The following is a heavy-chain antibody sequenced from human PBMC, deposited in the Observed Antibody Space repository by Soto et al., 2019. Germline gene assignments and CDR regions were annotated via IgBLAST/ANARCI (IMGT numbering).Heavy chain of an antibody. V-gene: IGHV6-1*01. CDR3: ARDEGGYCSGGSCYGYFDY. CDR1: GDSVSSNSAA. Sequence: KQSQTLSLTCAISGDSVSSNSAAWNWIRQSPSRGLEWLGRTYYRSKWYNDYAVSVKSRITINPDTSKNQFSLQLNSVTPEDTAVYYCARDEGGYCSGGSCYGYFDYWGQEPWSPSPQ. J-gene: IGHJ4*01. CDR2: TYYRSKWYN. D-gene: IGHD2-15*01.